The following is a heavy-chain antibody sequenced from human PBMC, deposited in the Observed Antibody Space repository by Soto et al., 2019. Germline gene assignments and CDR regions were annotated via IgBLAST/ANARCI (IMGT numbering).Heavy chain of an antibody. J-gene: IGHJ4*02. CDR2: IYYNGNT. V-gene: IGHV4-59*11. CDR3: ARSNWYSEY. D-gene: IGHD7-27*01. Sequence: QVQLQESGPGLVKPSETLSLTCTVSGGSISNHYWSWIRQPPRKGLEWIGYIYYNGNTNHNPSLKSRVTMSVDTSKHQCSLTLSSVNAADTAVYYCARSNWYSEYWGQGTLVTVYS. CDR1: GGSISNHY.